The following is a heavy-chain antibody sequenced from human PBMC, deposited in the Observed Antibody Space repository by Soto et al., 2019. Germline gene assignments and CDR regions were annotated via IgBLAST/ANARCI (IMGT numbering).Heavy chain of an antibody. CDR1: GVSISRFY. J-gene: IGHJ4*02. Sequence: QVQLQESGPGPVKASETLSLSCNVSGVSISRFYWNWIRQPAGGGLEWIGRVFIHGTTTYNPSLKSRITMSLDTSKNHFSLNLGSVTAADTAVYYCAADTGGGARAFEYWGQGILATVSS. V-gene: IGHV4-4*07. CDR3: AADTGGGARAFEY. CDR2: VFIHGTT. D-gene: IGHD3-16*01.